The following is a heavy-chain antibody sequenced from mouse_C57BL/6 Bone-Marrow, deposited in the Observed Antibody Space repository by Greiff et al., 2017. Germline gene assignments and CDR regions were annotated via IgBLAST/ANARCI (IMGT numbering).Heavy chain of an antibody. Sequence: EVQVVESGGGLVKPGGSLKLSCAASGFTFSDYGMHWVRQAPEKGLEWVAYISSGRSTIYYADTVKGRFTISRDNAKNTRFLQMTSLRSEDTARYYCARVDYGSSGAWFAYWGQGTLVTVSA. V-gene: IGHV5-17*01. CDR1: GFTFSDYG. J-gene: IGHJ3*01. CDR3: ARVDYGSSGAWFAY. D-gene: IGHD1-1*01. CDR2: ISSGRSTI.